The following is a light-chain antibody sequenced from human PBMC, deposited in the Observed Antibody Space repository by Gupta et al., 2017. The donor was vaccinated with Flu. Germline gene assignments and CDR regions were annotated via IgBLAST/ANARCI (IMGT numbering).Light chain of an antibody. J-gene: IGKJ2*03. CDR1: QTVDGAF. Sequence: DIVLTQSPGSLSLSPGERATLSCRASQTVDGAFLAWYQQQPGRAPMLLIYGTSTRATGIPDRFSGSGSWTDFTLTISRLEPEDFAVNYCHQYGHSPAYSFGQETKLEI. CDR3: HQYGHSPAYS. CDR2: GTS. V-gene: IGKV3-20*01.